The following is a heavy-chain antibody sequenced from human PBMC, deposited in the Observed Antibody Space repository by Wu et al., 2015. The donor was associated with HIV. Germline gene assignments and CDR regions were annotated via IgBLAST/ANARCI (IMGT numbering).Heavy chain of an antibody. J-gene: IGHJ4*02. CDR2: ISAYNENK. V-gene: IGHV1-18*04. D-gene: IGHD2-2*01. Sequence: QVQLVQSGAEVEEGLGASVKISCKASGYAFIRYGISWVRQAPGQGLEWLGWISAYNENKKFAQKFQGRVTLTTDTSTSTGYMELRSLRSDDTAVYYCARVGCSPTSCWYYFDSWGQGTLVTVSS. CDR3: ARVGCSPTSCWYYFDS. CDR1: GYAFIRYG.